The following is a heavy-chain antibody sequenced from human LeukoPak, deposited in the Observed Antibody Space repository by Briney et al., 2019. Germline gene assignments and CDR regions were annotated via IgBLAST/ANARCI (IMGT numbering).Heavy chain of an antibody. J-gene: IGHJ4*02. CDR2: IYYSGST. CDR3: ARSAYGDSPSPNFDY. CDR1: GGSISNYY. V-gene: IGHV4-59*01. Sequence: SETLSLTCTVSGGSISNYYWSWIRQPPGRGLEWIGYIYYSGSTNYNPSLKSRVTISVDTSKNQFSLKLSSVTAADTAVYYCARSAYGDSPSPNFDYWGQGTLVTVSS. D-gene: IGHD4-17*01.